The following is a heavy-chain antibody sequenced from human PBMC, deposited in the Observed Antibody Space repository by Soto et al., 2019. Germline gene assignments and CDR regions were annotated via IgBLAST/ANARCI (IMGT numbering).Heavy chain of an antibody. V-gene: IGHV4-31*03. CDR1: GGYISGGGYY. CDR3: ARGGIAAAAPPDY. J-gene: IGHJ4*02. D-gene: IGHD6-13*01. CDR2: IYYSGST. Sequence: TLSLTCTVSGGYISGGGYYWSWIRRHPGKGLEWIGYIYYSGSTYYNPSLKSRVTISVDTSKNQFSLKLSSVTAADTAVYYCARGGIAAAAPPDYWGQGTLVTVSS.